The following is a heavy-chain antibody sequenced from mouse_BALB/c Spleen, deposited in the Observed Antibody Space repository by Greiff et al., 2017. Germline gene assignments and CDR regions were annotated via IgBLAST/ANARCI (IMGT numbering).Heavy chain of an antibody. Sequence: QVQLKQPGAELVKPGASVKLSCKASGYTFTSYWMHWVKQRPGQGLEWIGEINTSNGRTNYNEKFKSKATLTVDKSSSTAYMQLSSLTSEDSAVYYCARRDYGNYVPFAYWGQGTLVTVSA. J-gene: IGHJ3*01. CDR1: GYTFTSYW. V-gene: IGHV1S81*02. CDR3: ARRDYGNYVPFAY. D-gene: IGHD2-1*01. CDR2: INTSNGRT.